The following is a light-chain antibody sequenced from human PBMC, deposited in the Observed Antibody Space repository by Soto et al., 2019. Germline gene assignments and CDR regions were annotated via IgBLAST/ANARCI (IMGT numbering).Light chain of an antibody. CDR3: LLSYSGARLGV. Sequence: QAVVTQKPSLTVSPGGTVTLTCGSSTGAVTSGHYPYWFQQKPGQAPRTLIYDTSNKHSWTPARFSGSLLGGKAALTLSGAQPEDEAEYYCLLSYSGARLGVFGGGTKLTVL. CDR2: DTS. V-gene: IGLV7-46*01. CDR1: TGAVTSGHY. J-gene: IGLJ3*02.